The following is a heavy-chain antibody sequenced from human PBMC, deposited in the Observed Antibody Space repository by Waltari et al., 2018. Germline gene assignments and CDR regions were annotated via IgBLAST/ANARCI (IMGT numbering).Heavy chain of an antibody. V-gene: IGHV3-53*01. CDR2: IYSGGST. D-gene: IGHD6-13*01. Sequence: EVQLVESGGGLIQPGGSLRLSCAASGFTVSSNYMSWVRQAPGKGLEWVSVIYSGGSTYYADSVKGRFTISRDNSKNTLYLQMNSLRAEDTAVYYCARDRVYSSSWSEEWYFDLWGRGTLVTVSS. CDR1: GFTVSSNY. J-gene: IGHJ2*01. CDR3: ARDRVYSSSWSEEWYFDL.